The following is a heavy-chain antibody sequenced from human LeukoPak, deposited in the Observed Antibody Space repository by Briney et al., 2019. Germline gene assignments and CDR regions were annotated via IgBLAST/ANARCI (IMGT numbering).Heavy chain of an antibody. CDR3: ARAPDYGDYVLLDY. D-gene: IGHD4-17*01. Sequence: SETLSLTCTVSGGSISSGGYYWSWIRQHPGKGLEWIGYIYYSGSTYYDPSLKSRVTISVDTSKNQFSQKLSSVTAADTAVYYCARAPDYGDYVLLDYWGQGTLVTVSS. CDR2: IYYSGST. J-gene: IGHJ4*02. V-gene: IGHV4-31*03. CDR1: GGSISSGGYY.